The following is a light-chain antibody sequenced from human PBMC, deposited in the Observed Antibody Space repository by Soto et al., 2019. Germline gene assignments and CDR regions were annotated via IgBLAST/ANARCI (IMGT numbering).Light chain of an antibody. CDR2: SAS. CDR3: QQTYSTPVGILT. V-gene: IGKV3-15*01. Sequence: DIVMTQSPATLSVSPGERATLSCRASQNISTNVAWYQQKPGQAPRLLLLSASSRLSDIPARFSGSGSGTEFTLTISGLQSEDVATYYCQQTYSTPVGILTFGPGTKVDIK. J-gene: IGKJ3*01. CDR1: QNISTN.